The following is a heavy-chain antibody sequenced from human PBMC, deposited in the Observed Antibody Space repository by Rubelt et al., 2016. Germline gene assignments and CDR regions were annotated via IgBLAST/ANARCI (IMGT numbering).Heavy chain of an antibody. CDR1: GGSFSGYY. V-gene: IGHV4-34*10. CDR2: INHSGST. J-gene: IGHJ4*02. Sequence: QVQLQESGPGLVKPSETLSLTCAVYGGSFSGYYWSWIRQPPGKGLEWIGEINHSGSTNYNPSLKSRVNISVDTSKNQFSLKLSSVTAADTAVYYCARCTTGTTAFDYWGQGTLVTVSS. D-gene: IGHD1-1*01. CDR3: ARCTTGTTAFDY.